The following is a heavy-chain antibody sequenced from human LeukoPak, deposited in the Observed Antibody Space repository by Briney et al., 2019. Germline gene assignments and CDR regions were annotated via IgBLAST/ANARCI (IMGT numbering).Heavy chain of an antibody. Sequence: PGGSLRLSCAASGFTFSNYGIHWVRQAPGKGLEWVSYISSTGNTIYYADSVKGRFTFSRDNAKNSLYLQMSSLRAEDTAVYYCARETLVRGVNFDYWGQGTLVTVSS. CDR1: GFTFSNYG. D-gene: IGHD3-10*01. J-gene: IGHJ4*02. V-gene: IGHV3-48*04. CDR3: ARETLVRGVNFDY. CDR2: ISSTGNTI.